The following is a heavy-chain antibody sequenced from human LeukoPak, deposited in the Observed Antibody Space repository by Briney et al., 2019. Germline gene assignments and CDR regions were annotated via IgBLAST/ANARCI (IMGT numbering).Heavy chain of an antibody. CDR2: IYYTRST. Sequence: PSETLSLTCTVSGGSISNYYWNWIRQSPGKGLEWIGYIYYTRSTNYNPSLKSRVTISVDTSKNQFSLKLTSVTAADTAVYYCARHGTAGIWGQGTLVTVSS. D-gene: IGHD6-13*01. J-gene: IGHJ4*02. CDR1: GGSISNYY. CDR3: ARHGTAGI. V-gene: IGHV4-59*08.